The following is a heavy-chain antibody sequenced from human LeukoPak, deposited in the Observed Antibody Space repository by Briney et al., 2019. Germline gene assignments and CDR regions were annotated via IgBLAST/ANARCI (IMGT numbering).Heavy chain of an antibody. CDR2: TYYSGYT. CDR1: GGSISSYF. V-gene: IGHV4-59*08. D-gene: IGHD2-8*01. Sequence: PSETLSLTCTISGGSISSYFWTWIRQPPGKGLEWIGYTYYSGYTNYNPSLKSRVTISLYTSKNQFSLKLSSVTAADTAVYYCARREAVTKRYYFDYWGKGTLVSVS. CDR3: ARREAVTKRYYFDY. J-gene: IGHJ4*02.